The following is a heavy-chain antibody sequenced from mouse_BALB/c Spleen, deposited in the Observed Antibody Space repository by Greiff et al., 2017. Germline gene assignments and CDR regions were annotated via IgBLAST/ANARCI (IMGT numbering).Heavy chain of an antibody. J-gene: IGHJ2*01. CDR2: ILPGSGST. D-gene: IGHD1-1*01. V-gene: IGHV1-9*01. CDR1: GYTFSSYW. CDR3: ARRRFTTVPYYFDY. Sequence: VQLQQSGAELMKPGASVKISCKATGYTFSSYWIEWVKQRPGHGLEWIGEILPGSGSTNYNEKFKGKATFTADTSSNTAYMQLSSLTSEDSAVYYCARRRFTTVPYYFDYWGQGTTLTVSS.